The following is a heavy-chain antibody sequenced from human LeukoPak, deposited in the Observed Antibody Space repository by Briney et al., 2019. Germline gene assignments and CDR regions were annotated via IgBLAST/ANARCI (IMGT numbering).Heavy chain of an antibody. V-gene: IGHV4-59*08. J-gene: IGHJ3*02. CDR2: IYYSGST. Sequence: SETLSLTCTVSGGSISSYYWSWIRQPPGKGLEWIGYIYYSGSTNYNPSLKSRVTITVDTSKNQFSLKLSSVTAADTAVYYCASANYYDSSGHDAFDIWGQGTMVTVSS. CDR1: GGSISSYY. CDR3: ASANYYDSSGHDAFDI. D-gene: IGHD3-22*01.